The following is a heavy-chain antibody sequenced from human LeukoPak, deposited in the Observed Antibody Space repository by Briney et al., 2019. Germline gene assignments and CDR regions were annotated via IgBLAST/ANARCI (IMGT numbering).Heavy chain of an antibody. CDR2: ISSSGSTI. CDR3: ARVYCSSTSCYFFDY. Sequence: GGSLRLSCAASGFTFSDYYMSWIRQAPGKGLEWVSYISSSGSTIYYADSVKGRFTISGDNAKNSLYLQMNSLRAEDTAVYYCARVYCSSTSCYFFDYWGQGTLVTVSS. J-gene: IGHJ4*02. V-gene: IGHV3-11*01. CDR1: GFTFSDYY. D-gene: IGHD2-2*01.